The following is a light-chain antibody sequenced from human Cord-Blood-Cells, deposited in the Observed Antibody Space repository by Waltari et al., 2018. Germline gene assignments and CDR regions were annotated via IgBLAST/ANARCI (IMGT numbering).Light chain of an antibody. J-gene: IGLJ3*02. CDR2: DVS. CDR1: SSDVGRYNY. CDR3: SSYTSSSTWV. Sequence: QSALTQPASASGSPGQSITIPCPGTSSDVGRYNYVPWYQQHPGKAPKLMIYDVSNRPSGVSNRFSGSKCGNTASLTISGLQAEDEADYYCSSYTSSSTWVFGGGTKLTVL. V-gene: IGLV2-14*03.